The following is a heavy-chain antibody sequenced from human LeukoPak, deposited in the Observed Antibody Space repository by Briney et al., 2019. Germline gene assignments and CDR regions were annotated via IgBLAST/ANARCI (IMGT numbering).Heavy chain of an antibody. V-gene: IGHV3-7*04. D-gene: IGHD2-2*03. CDR2: IKQDGSEK. CDR3: ARDSGYCSSTSCYADWFDP. J-gene: IGHJ5*02. Sequence: GGSLRLSCAASEFTFSGYWMSWVRQAPGKGLEWVANIKQDGSEKYYVDSVKGRFTISRDNAKNSLYLQMNSLRAEDTAVYYCARDSGYCSSTSCYADWFDPWGQGTLVTVSS. CDR1: EFTFSGYW.